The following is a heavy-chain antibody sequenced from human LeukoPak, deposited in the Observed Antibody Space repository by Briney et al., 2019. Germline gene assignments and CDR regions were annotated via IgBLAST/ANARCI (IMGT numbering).Heavy chain of an antibody. D-gene: IGHD3-9*01. CDR1: GGSFSGYY. Sequence: SETLSLTCAVYGGSFSGYYWSWIRQHPGKGLEWIGYIYYSGSTYYNPSLKSRVTISVDTSKNQFSLKLSSVTAADTAVYYCARDLSGYYNGWFDPWGQGTLVTVSS. CDR2: IYYSGST. V-gene: IGHV4-31*11. J-gene: IGHJ5*02. CDR3: ARDLSGYYNGWFDP.